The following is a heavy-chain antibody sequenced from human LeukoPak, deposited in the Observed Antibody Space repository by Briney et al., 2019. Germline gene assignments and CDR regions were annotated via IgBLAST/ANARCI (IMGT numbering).Heavy chain of an antibody. CDR1: GGSVSSGSYY. CDR3: ARGKQLWLPSPFDY. J-gene: IGHJ4*02. Sequence: SETLSLTCTVSGGSVSSGSYYWRWIRQPPGKGLEWIGYIYYSGSTNYNPSPKSRVTISVDTSKNQFSLKLSSVTAADTAVNYCARGKQLWLPSPFDYWGQGTLVTVSS. CDR2: IYYSGST. V-gene: IGHV4-61*01. D-gene: IGHD5-18*01.